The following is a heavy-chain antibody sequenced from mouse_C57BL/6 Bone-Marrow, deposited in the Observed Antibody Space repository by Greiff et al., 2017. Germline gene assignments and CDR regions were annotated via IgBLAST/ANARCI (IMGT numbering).Heavy chain of an antibody. CDR1: GFHIKNTY. V-gene: IGHV14-3*01. D-gene: IGHD4-1*01. Sequence: VKLMESVAELVRPGASVKLSCTASGFHIKNTYMHWVKQRPEQGLEWIGRIYPANGNTKYAPKFQGKATITADTSSNTAYMQGSSVTSEGTAIYYWAELGPMDYWGQGTTLTGSS. CDR2: IYPANGNT. CDR3: AELGPMDY. J-gene: IGHJ2*01.